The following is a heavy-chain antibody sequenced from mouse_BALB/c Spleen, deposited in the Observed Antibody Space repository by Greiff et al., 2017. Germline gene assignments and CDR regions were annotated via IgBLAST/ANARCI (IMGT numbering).Heavy chain of an antibody. D-gene: IGHD2-14*01. CDR1: GYSITSDYA. Sequence: EVQLQESGPGLVKPSQSLSLTCTVTGYSITSDYAWNWIRQFPGNKLEWMGYISYSGSTSYNPSLKSRISITRDTSKNQFFLQLNSVTTEDTATYYCAAYYRLSYWGQGTLVTVSA. CDR2: ISYSGST. J-gene: IGHJ3*01. CDR3: AAYYRLSY. V-gene: IGHV3-2*02.